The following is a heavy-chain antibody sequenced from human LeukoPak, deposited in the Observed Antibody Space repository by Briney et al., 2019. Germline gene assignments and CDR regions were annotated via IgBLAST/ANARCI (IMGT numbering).Heavy chain of an antibody. D-gene: IGHD4-17*01. V-gene: IGHV4-34*01. CDR2: INQSGSI. J-gene: IGHJ2*01. CDR1: GGSFSGYY. CDR3: ARGSYGDYGFKHWYFDL. Sequence: SETLSLTCAVYGGSFSGYYWNWIRQPPDKGLEWIGEINQSGSINYNPSLKSRVTMSVDTSKNQFSLKLSSVTAADTAVYYCARGSYGDYGFKHWYFDLWGRGTLLTVSS.